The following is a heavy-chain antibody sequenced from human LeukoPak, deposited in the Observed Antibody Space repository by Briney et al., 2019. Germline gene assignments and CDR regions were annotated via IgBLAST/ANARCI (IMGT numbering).Heavy chain of an antibody. J-gene: IGHJ4*02. CDR1: GFTFSSYG. CDR2: ISSGSSYI. CDR3: ARDLAAAGTDY. Sequence: GGSLRLSCAASGFTFSSYGMNWVRQAPGKGLEWVSSISSGSSYIYYADSVKGRFTISRDNAKNSLYLQMNSLRAEDTAVYYCARDLAAAGTDYWGQGTLVTVSS. D-gene: IGHD6-13*01. V-gene: IGHV3-21*03.